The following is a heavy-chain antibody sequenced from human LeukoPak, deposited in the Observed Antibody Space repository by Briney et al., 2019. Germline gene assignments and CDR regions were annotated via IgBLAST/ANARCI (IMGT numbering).Heavy chain of an antibody. V-gene: IGHV1-2*02. CDR2: INPNSGGT. Sequence: ASVKVSCKASGYTFTSYDINWVRQATGQGLEWMGWINPNSGGTNYAQKFQGRVTMTRDTSISTAYMELCSLRSEDTAVYYCARGIKAPATSSSWEDYYYYYYMDVWGKGTTVTVSS. CDR3: ARGIKAPATSSSWEDYYYYYYMDV. D-gene: IGHD6-13*01. CDR1: GYTFTSYD. J-gene: IGHJ6*03.